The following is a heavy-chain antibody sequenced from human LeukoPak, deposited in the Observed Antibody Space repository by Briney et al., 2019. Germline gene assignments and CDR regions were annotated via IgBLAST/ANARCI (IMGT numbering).Heavy chain of an antibody. CDR2: ITTYNGNT. V-gene: IGHV1-18*01. D-gene: IGHD3-3*01. CDR3: ARGPYYDSWSGAGY. Sequence: ASVKVSCKASGYTFRDFGISWVRQAPGQGLEWMGWITTYNGNTNYIQKLQSRVTMTTDTSTSTAYMELRSLRSDDTAVYYCARGPYYDSWSGAGYWGQGTLVTVSS. J-gene: IGHJ4*02. CDR1: GYTFRDFG.